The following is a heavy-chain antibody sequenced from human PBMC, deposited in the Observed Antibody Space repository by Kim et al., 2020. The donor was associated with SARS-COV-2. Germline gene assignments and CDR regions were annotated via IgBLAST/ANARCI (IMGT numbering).Heavy chain of an antibody. J-gene: IGHJ6*03. Sequence: SETLSLTCVVYGWSFSGYYLSWIRQPPGKGLEWIGEINHAGSTNYYPSLKSRVTISVDTSKNQFSLKLSSVTAADTAVYYCARGTRQWLSRHYYYYMDVWGKGTTVTVSS. V-gene: IGHV4-34*01. D-gene: IGHD6-19*01. CDR1: GWSFSGYY. CDR2: INHAGST. CDR3: ARGTRQWLSRHYYYYMDV.